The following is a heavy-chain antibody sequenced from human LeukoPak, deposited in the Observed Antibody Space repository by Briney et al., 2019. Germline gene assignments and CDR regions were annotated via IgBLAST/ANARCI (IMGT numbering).Heavy chain of an antibody. CDR1: GGSFSGYY. V-gene: IGHV4-34*01. D-gene: IGHD6-19*01. CDR2: INHSGST. Sequence: PSETLSLTCAVYGGSFSGYYWSWIRQPPGRGLEWIAEINHSGSTNYNPSLKSRVTISVDTSKNQFSLKQSCVSAAVTAVYYCARAAWAGTVDYWGQGTLVSVSS. J-gene: IGHJ4*02. CDR3: ARAAWAGTVDY.